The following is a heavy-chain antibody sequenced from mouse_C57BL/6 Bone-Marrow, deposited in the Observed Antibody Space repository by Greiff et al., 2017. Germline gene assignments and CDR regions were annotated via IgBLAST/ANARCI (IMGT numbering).Heavy chain of an antibody. V-gene: IGHV1-19*01. CDR1: GYTFTDYY. CDR3: ARDDYDEAMDY. CDR2: INPYNGGT. D-gene: IGHD2-4*01. Sequence: SGPVLVKPGASVKMSCKASGYTFTDYYMNWVKKSHGKSLEWIGVINPYNGGTSYNQKFKGKATLTVDKCSSTAYMELNSLTSEDSAVYYCARDDYDEAMDYWGQGTSVTVSS. J-gene: IGHJ4*01.